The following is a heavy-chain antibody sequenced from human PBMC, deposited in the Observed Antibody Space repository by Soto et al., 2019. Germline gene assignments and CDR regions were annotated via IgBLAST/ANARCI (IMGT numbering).Heavy chain of an antibody. D-gene: IGHD2-8*01. CDR1: GYTFTSYG. J-gene: IGHJ6*02. Sequence: GASVKVSCKASGYTFTSYGISWVRQAPGQGLEWMGWISAYNGNTNYAQKFQGRVSMTLDTSTGTAYMELRSLTSDDTAIYYCAKNGQPPHYYYGLDVWGQGTKVTVSS. V-gene: IGHV1-18*01. CDR2: ISAYNGNT. CDR3: AKNGQPPHYYYGLDV.